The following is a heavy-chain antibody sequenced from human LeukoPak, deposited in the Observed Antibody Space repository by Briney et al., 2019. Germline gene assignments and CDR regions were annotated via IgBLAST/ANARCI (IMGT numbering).Heavy chain of an antibody. V-gene: IGHV4-4*02. Sequence: SGTLSLTCTISGGSISSGNWWSWVRQPPGKGLEWLGEIYHSGSTKYNPSLKSRVTLSVDKSKNQFSLKLTSVTAADTAVYYCARTNYGSGSYYSFDYWGQGTLVTVSS. CDR3: ARTNYGSGSYYSFDY. D-gene: IGHD3-10*01. CDR1: GGSISSGNW. CDR2: IYHSGST. J-gene: IGHJ4*02.